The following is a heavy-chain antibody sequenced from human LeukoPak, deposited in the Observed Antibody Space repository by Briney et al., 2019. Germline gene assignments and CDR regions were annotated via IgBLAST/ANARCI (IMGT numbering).Heavy chain of an antibody. V-gene: IGHV4-38-2*02. J-gene: IGHJ5*02. D-gene: IGHD2-21*01. CDR1: GYSISSGYY. CDR2: IYHSGST. CDR3: ARDLAYCGGDCYS. Sequence: SETLSLTCTVSGYSISSGYYWGRIRQPPGKGLEWIGSIYHSGSTYYNPPLKSRVTISVDTSKNQFSLKLSSVTAADTAVYYCARDLAYCGGDCYSWGQGTLVTVSS.